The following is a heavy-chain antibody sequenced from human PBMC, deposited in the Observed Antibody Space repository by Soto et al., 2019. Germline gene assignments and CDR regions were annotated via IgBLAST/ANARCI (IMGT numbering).Heavy chain of an antibody. J-gene: IGHJ6*02. CDR3: AKALWDGSYYYGMDV. V-gene: IGHV3-23*01. Sequence: PGGSLRLSCAASGFTFSSYAMSWVRQAPGKGLEWVSAISGSGGSTYYADSVKGRFTISRDNSKNTLYLQMNSLRAEDTAVYYCAKALWDGSYYYGMDVWGQGTTVTVSS. CDR1: GFTFSSYA. D-gene: IGHD1-26*01. CDR2: ISGSGGST.